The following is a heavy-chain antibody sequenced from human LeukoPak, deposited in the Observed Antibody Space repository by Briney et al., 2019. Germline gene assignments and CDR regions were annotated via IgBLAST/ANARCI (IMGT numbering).Heavy chain of an antibody. D-gene: IGHD6-19*01. Sequence: GGSLRLSCAASGFTFDDHVMQWVRQAPGKGLQWVSLISGDGGSKYYSDSVHGRFTISRDNSKNFLYLQMNSLRTEDTGFYYCARDMRVGPTIPVAALNDYWGQGTLVTVSS. CDR3: ARDMRVGPTIPVAALNDY. CDR1: GFTFDDHV. CDR2: ISGDGGSK. J-gene: IGHJ4*02. V-gene: IGHV3-43*02.